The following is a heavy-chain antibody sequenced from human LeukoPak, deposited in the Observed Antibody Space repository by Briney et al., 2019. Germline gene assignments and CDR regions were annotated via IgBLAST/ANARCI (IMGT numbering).Heavy chain of an antibody. CDR2: IYYSGST. J-gene: IGHJ5*02. D-gene: IGHD4-23*01. V-gene: IGHV4-30-4*01. Sequence: SETLSLTCTVSGGSISSGDYYWSWIRQPPGKGLEWIGYIYYSGSTYYNPSLKSRVTISVDTSKNQFSLKLSSVTAADTAVYYCARDTSNYGGNSVFDPWGQGTLVTVSS. CDR1: GGSISSGDYY. CDR3: ARDTSNYGGNSVFDP.